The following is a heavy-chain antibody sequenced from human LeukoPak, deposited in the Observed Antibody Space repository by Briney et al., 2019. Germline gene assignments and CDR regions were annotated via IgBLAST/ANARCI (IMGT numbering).Heavy chain of an antibody. CDR3: ARGRVDWNYYFDY. CDR1: GYTFTGYY. D-gene: IGHD1-7*01. J-gene: IGHJ4*02. Sequence: GASVKVSCKASGYTFTGYYMHWVRQAPGQGLEWMGWINPNSSGTNYAQKFQGRVTMTRDTSISTAYMELSRLRSDDTAVYYCARGRVDWNYYFDYWGQGTLVTVSS. CDR2: INPNSSGT. V-gene: IGHV1-2*02.